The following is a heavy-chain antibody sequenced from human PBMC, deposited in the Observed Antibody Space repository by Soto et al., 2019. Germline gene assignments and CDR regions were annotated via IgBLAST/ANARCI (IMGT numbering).Heavy chain of an antibody. V-gene: IGHV3-23*01. CDR1: VFTFSSYA. CDR2: ISGSGGST. J-gene: IGHJ3*02. Sequence: GWSLRLSCAASVFTFSSYAMSWFRQAPGKGLEWVSAISGSGGSTYYADSVKGRFTISRDNSKNTLYLQMNSLRAEDTAVYYCASLSDAFDIWGQGTMVTVSS. CDR3: ASLSDAFDI.